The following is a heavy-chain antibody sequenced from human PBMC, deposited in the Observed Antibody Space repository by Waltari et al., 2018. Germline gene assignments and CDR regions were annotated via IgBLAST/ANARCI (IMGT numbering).Heavy chain of an antibody. CDR2: IIPSFGTA. Sequence: QVQLVQSGAEVKKPGSSVKVSCKASGGTFSSYAISWVRQAPGQGLEWMGGIIPSFGTAIYAQKFQGRVTITADESTSTAYMELSSLRSEDTAVYYCARGPIAVAGTFPDYYYYMDVWGKGTTVTVSS. J-gene: IGHJ6*03. CDR3: ARGPIAVAGTFPDYYYYMDV. V-gene: IGHV1-69*12. D-gene: IGHD6-19*01. CDR1: GGTFSSYA.